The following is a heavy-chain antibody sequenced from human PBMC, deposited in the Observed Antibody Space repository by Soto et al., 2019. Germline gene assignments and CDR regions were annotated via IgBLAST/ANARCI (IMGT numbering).Heavy chain of an antibody. D-gene: IGHD4-17*01. V-gene: IGHV3-33*01. CDR3: ARPNYGDYRFDY. Sequence: HPGGSLRLSCAASGFTFSSYGMHWVRQAPGKGLEWVAVIWYDGGNKYYADSVKGRFTISRDNSKNTLYLQMNSLRAEDTAVYYCARPNYGDYRFDYWGQGTLVTVSS. CDR2: IWYDGGNK. J-gene: IGHJ4*02. CDR1: GFTFSSYG.